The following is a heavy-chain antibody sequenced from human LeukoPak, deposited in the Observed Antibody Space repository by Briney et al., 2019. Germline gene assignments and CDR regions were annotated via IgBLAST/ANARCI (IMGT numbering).Heavy chain of an antibody. D-gene: IGHD4-17*01. V-gene: IGHV3-30*03. Sequence: GGSLRLSCAASGFTFSGYGMHWVRQAPGKGLEWVAVISYDGSNKYYADSVKGRFTISRDNSKNTLYLQMNSLRAEDTAVYYCARVGSTVTSFNGWFDPWGQGTLVTVSS. J-gene: IGHJ5*02. CDR2: ISYDGSNK. CDR3: ARVGSTVTSFNGWFDP. CDR1: GFTFSGYG.